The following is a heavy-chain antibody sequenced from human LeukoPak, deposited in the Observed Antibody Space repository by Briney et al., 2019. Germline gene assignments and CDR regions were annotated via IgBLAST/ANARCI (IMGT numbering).Heavy chain of an antibody. CDR1: GYTFTSCG. D-gene: IGHD5-12*01. CDR2: ISAYSGNT. J-gene: IGHJ4*02. Sequence: ASVKVSCKASGYTFTSCGICWVRHGPGQGLEWVGWISAYSGNTNNAQKLQGRVTMTTDTTTSTAYMELRSLRSDDTAVYYCARGGPQGGYDRYFDYWGEGTLVTVSS. V-gene: IGHV1-18*01. CDR3: ARGGPQGGYDRYFDY.